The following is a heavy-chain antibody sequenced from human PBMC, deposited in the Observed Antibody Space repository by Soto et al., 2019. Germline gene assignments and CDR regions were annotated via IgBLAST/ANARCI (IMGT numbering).Heavy chain of an antibody. V-gene: IGHV1-18*01. Sequence: ASVKVSCKASGYTFSTYGINWVRQAPGQGLEWMGWISGYNGNTNYAQKYQGRVTMTTDTSTSIAYMELRSLRSDDTAVYYCARDSVRSGSYSGYWGQGTLVTVSS. CDR1: GYTFSTYG. D-gene: IGHD1-26*01. CDR2: ISGYNGNT. J-gene: IGHJ4*02. CDR3: ARDSVRSGSYSGY.